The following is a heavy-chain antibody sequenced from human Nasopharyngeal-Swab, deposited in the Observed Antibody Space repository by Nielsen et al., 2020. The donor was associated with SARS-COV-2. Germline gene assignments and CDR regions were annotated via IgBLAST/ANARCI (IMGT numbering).Heavy chain of an antibody. CDR3: ASGSAGMDV. CDR1: GFTFSSYA. D-gene: IGHD2-15*01. Sequence: GESLKISCAASGFTFSSYAMHWVRQAPGRGLEWVSVISYGGGDEHYADSVKGRFTISRDNAKNSLYLQMNSLRAEDTAVYYCASGSAGMDVWGQGTTVTVSS. CDR2: ISYGGGDE. V-gene: IGHV3-30*04. J-gene: IGHJ6*02.